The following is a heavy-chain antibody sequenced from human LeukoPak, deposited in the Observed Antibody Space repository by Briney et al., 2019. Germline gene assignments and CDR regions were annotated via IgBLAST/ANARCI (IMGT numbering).Heavy chain of an antibody. CDR3: ARTTLSVAPRD. CDR1: GFSFSDYE. J-gene: IGHJ4*02. Sequence: PGGSLRLSCAASGFSFSDYEMNWVRQAPGKGREWISYISAGGNTIHYADSVRGRFTIFRDNAKNSLYLQMNNLRAEDTTIYYCARTTLSVAPRDWGQGSLVTVSS. D-gene: IGHD5-12*01. CDR2: ISAGGNTI. V-gene: IGHV3-48*03.